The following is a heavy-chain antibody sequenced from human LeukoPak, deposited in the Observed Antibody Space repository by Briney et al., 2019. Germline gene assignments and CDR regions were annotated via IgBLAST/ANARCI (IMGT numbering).Heavy chain of an antibody. D-gene: IGHD5-24*01. CDR2: ISSNGGST. V-gene: IGHV3-64*04. Sequence: PGGSLRLSCSGSGFTFSSYVMHWVRQAPGKGLEYVSTISSNGGSTYYADSVKGRFTISRDNSKNTLYLQMNSLRAEDTAVFYCAKDLPFRWLQSSEKDSAYWGQGTLVTVSS. CDR1: GFTFSSYV. CDR3: AKDLPFRWLQSSEKDSAY. J-gene: IGHJ4*02.